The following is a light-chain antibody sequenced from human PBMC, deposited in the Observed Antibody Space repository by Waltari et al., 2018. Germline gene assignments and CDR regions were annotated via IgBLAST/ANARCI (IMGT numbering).Light chain of an antibody. V-gene: IGKV3-20*01. CDR2: GAS. CDR1: QSVSRA. CDR3: QHYVRLPAT. J-gene: IGKJ1*01. Sequence: EIVLTQSPGSLSSSPGERVTLSCRASQSVSRALAWYPQKPGQGPRLLIFGASNSATGMPDRFSGSGSETDFSLTISRLEPEDFAVYYCQHYVRLPATFGRGTKVEIK.